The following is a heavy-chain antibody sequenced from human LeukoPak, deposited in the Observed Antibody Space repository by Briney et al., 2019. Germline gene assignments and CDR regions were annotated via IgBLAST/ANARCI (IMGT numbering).Heavy chain of an antibody. CDR1: GYTFTSYG. CDR2: ISAYNGNT. V-gene: IGHV1-18*01. D-gene: IGHD1-26*01. CDR3: ARDVSGSDHPNLARGSWNWFDP. Sequence: ASVKVSCKASGYTFTSYGISWVRQAPGQGLEWMGWISAYNGNTNYAQKLQGRVTMTTDTSTSTAYMELRSLRSADTAVYYCARDVSGSDHPNLARGSWNWFDPWGQGTLVTVSS. J-gene: IGHJ5*02.